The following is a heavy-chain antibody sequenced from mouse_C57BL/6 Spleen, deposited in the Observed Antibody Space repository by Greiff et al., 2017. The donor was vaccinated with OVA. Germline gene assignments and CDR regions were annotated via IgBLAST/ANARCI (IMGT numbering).Heavy chain of an antibody. CDR3: ARADYYGSPDY. V-gene: IGHV1-69*01. D-gene: IGHD1-1*01. CDR2: IDPSDSYT. J-gene: IGHJ2*01. CDR1: GYTFTSYW. Sequence: QVQLKQPGAELVMPGASVKLSCKASGYTFTSYWMHWVKRRPGQGLEWIGEIDPSDSYTNYNQKFKGKSTLTVDKSSSTAYMQLSSLTSEDSAVYYCARADYYGSPDYWGQGTTLTVSS.